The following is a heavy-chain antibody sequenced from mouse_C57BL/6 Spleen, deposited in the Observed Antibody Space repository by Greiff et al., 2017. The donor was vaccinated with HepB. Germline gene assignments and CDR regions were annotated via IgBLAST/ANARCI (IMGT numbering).Heavy chain of an antibody. Sequence: QVQLQQSGAELVRPGASVTLSCKASGYTFTDYEMHWVKQTPVHGLEWIGAIDPETGGTAYNQKFKGKAILTADKSSSTAYMELRSLTSEDSAVYYCTRWGNWDGVYYFDYWGQGTTLTVSS. V-gene: IGHV1-15*01. J-gene: IGHJ2*01. CDR3: TRWGNWDGVYYFDY. CDR1: GYTFTDYE. D-gene: IGHD4-1*01. CDR2: IDPETGGT.